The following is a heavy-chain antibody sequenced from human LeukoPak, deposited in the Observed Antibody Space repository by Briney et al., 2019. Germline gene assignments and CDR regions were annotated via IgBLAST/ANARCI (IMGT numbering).Heavy chain of an antibody. V-gene: IGHV4-39*01. J-gene: IGHJ4*02. CDR2: IYYSGRT. CDR1: GGSISSSGYY. CDR3: ARLTATVPPSY. D-gene: IGHD5-18*01. Sequence: SETLSLTCTVSGGSISSSGYYWGWIRQPPGKGLEWVATIYYSGRTYYNPPLKSRVTISVDTSKNQFSLKLSSVTAADTAVYYCARLTATVPPSYWGQGTLVTVSS.